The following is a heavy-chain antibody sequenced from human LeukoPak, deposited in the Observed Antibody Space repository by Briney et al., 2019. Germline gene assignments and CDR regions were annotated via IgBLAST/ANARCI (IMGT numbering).Heavy chain of an antibody. D-gene: IGHD3-10*01. CDR3: ARGDYYGSGSSGGDY. CDR1: GFTIDDYG. CDR2: INWNGGST. Sequence: GGSLRLSCAAPGFTIDDYGMSWVRQAPGKGLEWVSGINWNGGSTGYADSVKGRFTISRDNAKNSLYLQMTSLRAEDTALYYCARGDYYGSGSSGGDYWGQGTLVTVSS. V-gene: IGHV3-20*04. J-gene: IGHJ4*02.